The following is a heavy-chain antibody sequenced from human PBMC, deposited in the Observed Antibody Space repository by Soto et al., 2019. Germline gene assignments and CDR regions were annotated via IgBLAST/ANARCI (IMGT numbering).Heavy chain of an antibody. CDR2: MNPNSGNT. D-gene: IGHD6-19*01. J-gene: IGHJ4*02. CDR1: GYTFTSYD. Sequence: QVQLVQSGAEVKKPGASVKVSCKASGYTFTSYDVNWVRQATGQGLEWMGWMNPNSGNTGYAQKFQGRVTMTRNTSISTAYMELSGLRSEDTAVYYCARERSSGWYVDYWGQGTLVTVSS. V-gene: IGHV1-8*01. CDR3: ARERSSGWYVDY.